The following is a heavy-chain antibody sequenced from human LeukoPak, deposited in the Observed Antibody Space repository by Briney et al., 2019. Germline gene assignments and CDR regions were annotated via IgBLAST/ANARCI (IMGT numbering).Heavy chain of an antibody. V-gene: IGHV3-43*02. J-gene: IGHJ4*02. CDR2: ISGDGGST. Sequence: GGSLRLSCAASGFSFDDYVLHWVRQAPGKGLEWVSLISGDGGSTIYTDSVKGRFTISRDNSKNSLYLQMNSLRTEDTALYYCAKDMRFRSTSYGELDFWGQGTLVTVSS. D-gene: IGHD2-2*01. CDR1: GFSFDDYV. CDR3: AKDMRFRSTSYGELDF.